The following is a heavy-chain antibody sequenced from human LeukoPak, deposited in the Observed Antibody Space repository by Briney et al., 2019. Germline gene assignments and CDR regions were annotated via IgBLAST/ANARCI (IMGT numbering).Heavy chain of an antibody. CDR2: IIPIFGTA. D-gene: IGHD3-22*01. CDR1: GGTFSSYA. V-gene: IGHV1-69*13. CDR3: ATYIPGGYYDSSGYYVDY. J-gene: IGHJ4*02. Sequence: SVKVSCKASGGTFSSYAISWVRQAPGQGLEWMGGIIPIFGTANYAQKFQGRVTITADESTSTAYMELSSLRSEDTAVYYCATYIPGGYYDSSGYYVDYWGQGTLVTVSS.